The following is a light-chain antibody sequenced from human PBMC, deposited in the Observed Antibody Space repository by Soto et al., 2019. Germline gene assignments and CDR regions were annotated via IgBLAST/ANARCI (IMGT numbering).Light chain of an antibody. J-gene: IGKJ4*01. Sequence: DIQMTQSPSSLSASVGDRVTITCRARHNIETFLNWYQHTPGKDPKLLIYSESTWQSGVPPRFSGSGSGTDFTLTSSSLQPEDIATYYCQQSYNTLTFGGGTKVEIK. V-gene: IGKV1-39*01. CDR3: QQSYNTLT. CDR1: HNIETF. CDR2: SES.